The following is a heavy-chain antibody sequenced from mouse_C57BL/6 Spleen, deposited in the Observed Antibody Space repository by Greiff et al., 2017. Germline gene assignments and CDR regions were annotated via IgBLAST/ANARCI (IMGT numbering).Heavy chain of an antibody. J-gene: IGHJ3*01. Sequence: VQLQQPGAELVKPGASVKLSCKASGYTFTSYWMHWLQPRPGRGLEWIGRIDPNSGGTKYNEKFKSKATLTVDKSSSTAYMQLSSLTSEDSAVYYCARYYYDYDDWFAYWGQGTLVTVSA. CDR1: GYTFTSYW. CDR3: ARYYYDYDDWFAY. CDR2: IDPNSGGT. V-gene: IGHV1-72*01. D-gene: IGHD2-4*01.